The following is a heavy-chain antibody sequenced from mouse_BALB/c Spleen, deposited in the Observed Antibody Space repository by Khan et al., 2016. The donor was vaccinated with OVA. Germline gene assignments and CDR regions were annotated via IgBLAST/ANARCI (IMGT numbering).Heavy chain of an antibody. CDR3: ARGNYYGYYFDY. Sequence: EVQLQESGPGLVKPSQSLSLTCTVTGYSITSGYAWNWIRQFPGNKLEWMGYICYSGVTSYTPSLKSRISITRDTSKNQFFLQLNSVTTEDTATYYCARGNYYGYYFDYWGQGTTLTVSS. CDR1: GYSITSGYA. CDR2: ICYSGVT. D-gene: IGHD1-1*01. V-gene: IGHV3-2*02. J-gene: IGHJ2*01.